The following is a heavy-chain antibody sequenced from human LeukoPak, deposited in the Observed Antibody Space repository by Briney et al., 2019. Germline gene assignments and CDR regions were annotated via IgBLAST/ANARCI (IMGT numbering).Heavy chain of an antibody. J-gene: IGHJ4*02. CDR1: GFTFSPYS. V-gene: IGHV3-48*02. Sequence: PGGSLRLSCAASGFTFSPYSMNWLRQAPGKGLEWVSYITGSSNRIHYADSVRGRFTISRDNAMNSLHLQMNSLRDEDTAMYYCARSVEGAFDFWGQGTLVTVSS. CDR3: ARSVEGAFDF. CDR2: ITGSSNRI. D-gene: IGHD6-19*01.